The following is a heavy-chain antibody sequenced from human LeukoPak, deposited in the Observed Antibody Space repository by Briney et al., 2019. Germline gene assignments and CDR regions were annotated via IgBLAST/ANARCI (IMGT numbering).Heavy chain of an antibody. D-gene: IGHD7-27*01. Sequence: PGGSLRLSCAASGFPFGSYNMNWVRQAPGKGLEWISAITGSGASTYFADSVKGRFTISRDNSKNTLYLQMNSLRAEDTAVYYCAKVSLGTWYFEHWGQGTLVTVSS. CDR3: AKVSLGTWYFEH. CDR1: GFPFGSYN. CDR2: ITGSGAST. V-gene: IGHV3-23*01. J-gene: IGHJ1*01.